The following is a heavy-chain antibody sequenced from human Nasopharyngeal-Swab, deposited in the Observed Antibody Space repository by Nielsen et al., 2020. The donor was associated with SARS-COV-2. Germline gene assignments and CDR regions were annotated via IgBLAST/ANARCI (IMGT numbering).Heavy chain of an antibody. D-gene: IGHD4-17*01. J-gene: IGHJ4*02. V-gene: IGHV3-11*06. CDR3: ARVEDNFGDYIDY. Sequence: GESLKISCAASGFSSSDYYMSWIRQAPGTGLEWVAYISSDRSIYTFYADSVKGRFTISRDTAKNSLSLQMDSLRVEDTAVYFCARVEDNFGDYIDYWGQGTLVAVSS. CDR2: ISSDRSIYT. CDR1: GFSSSDYY.